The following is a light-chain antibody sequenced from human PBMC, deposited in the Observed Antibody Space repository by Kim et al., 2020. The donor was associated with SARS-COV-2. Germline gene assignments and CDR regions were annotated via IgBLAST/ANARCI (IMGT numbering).Light chain of an antibody. J-gene: IGLJ1*01. CDR3: SSYTATTASV. V-gene: IGLV2-14*03. CDR2: DVK. Sequence: QSALTQPASVSGSPGQSITIFCTGTNNDVGGYNYVSWYQQHPGKAPKLLIYDVKRRPSGVSDSFSGSKSGYRATLTISGLQPEDEAEYYCSSYTATTASVFGTGTKVTVL. CDR1: NNDVGGYNY.